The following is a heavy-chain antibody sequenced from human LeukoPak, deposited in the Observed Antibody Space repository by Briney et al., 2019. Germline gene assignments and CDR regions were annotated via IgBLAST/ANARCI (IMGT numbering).Heavy chain of an antibody. D-gene: IGHD6-13*01. Sequence: GGSLRLSCAASEFTFSSYDMHWVRQGTGKGLEWVSAIDTAGYTYYPGSVKGRFTISRENAKNSLYLQMNSLRAGDTAVYYCSRVDPEAEGFDYWGQGTLVTVSS. CDR2: IDTAGYT. J-gene: IGHJ4*02. CDR1: EFTFSSYD. V-gene: IGHV3-13*01. CDR3: SRVDPEAEGFDY.